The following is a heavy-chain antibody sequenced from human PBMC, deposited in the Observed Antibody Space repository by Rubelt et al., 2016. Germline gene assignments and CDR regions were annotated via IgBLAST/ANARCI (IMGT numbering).Heavy chain of an antibody. V-gene: IGHV1-3*01. Sequence: QVQLVQSGAEVKKPGASVKVSCKASGYTFTSYAMHLVRQAPGQRLEWFGWIKAGNGNTNYSQKFQGGVTITRDTSASTAYMELSSLRSEDTAVYYCAAGVDYYFDYWGQGTLVTVSS. CDR1: GYTFTSYA. J-gene: IGHJ4*02. CDR2: IKAGNGNT. D-gene: IGHD2-8*01. CDR3: AAGVDYYFDY.